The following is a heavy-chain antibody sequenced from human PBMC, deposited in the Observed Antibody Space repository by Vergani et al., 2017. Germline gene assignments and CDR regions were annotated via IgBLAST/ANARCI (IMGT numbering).Heavy chain of an antibody. CDR1: GFTFSSYA. V-gene: IGHV3-21*01. CDR2: ISSSSSYI. CDR3: AIERVPRCCIVGAPDF. D-gene: IGHD1-26*01. J-gene: IGHJ4*02. Sequence: EVQLVESGGGLVQPGGSLRLSCAASGFTFSSYAMSWVRQAPGKGLEWVSAISSSSSYIYYADSVKGRFTISRDNAKNSLYLEMNSLRVQDTAVYYCAIERVPRCCIVGAPDFWGQGTQVTVSS.